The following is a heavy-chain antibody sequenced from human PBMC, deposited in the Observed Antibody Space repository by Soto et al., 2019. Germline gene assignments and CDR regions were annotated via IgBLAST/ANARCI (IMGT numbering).Heavy chain of an antibody. V-gene: IGHV3-23*01. CDR1: GFTFSRNA. D-gene: IGHD3-10*01. CDR2: ISGSGGDT. J-gene: IGHJ4*02. CDR3: AKGAGSDSGRY. Sequence: EVQLLESGGGLLQPGGSLRLSSAASGFTFSRNAMHWVRQAPGKGLEWVSAISGSGGDTYYADSVKGRFTISRDNSKSTLYLQINNLRADDTAIYYCAKGAGSDSGRYWGQGTLVTVSS.